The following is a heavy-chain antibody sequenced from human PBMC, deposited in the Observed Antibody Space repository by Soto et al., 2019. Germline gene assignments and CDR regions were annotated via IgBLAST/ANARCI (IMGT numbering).Heavy chain of an antibody. D-gene: IGHD3-9*01. CDR1: GFSVTSNY. J-gene: IGHJ4*02. CDR2: IYAGGNT. CDR3: ARVTTFYDILTSSYALNVFDY. V-gene: IGHV3-53*01. Sequence: VQLVESGGTLVQPGGSLRLSCAASGFSVTSNYMTWVRQAPGKGLECVSVIYAGGNTYYPDSVKGRFTISSDNSKNTLFLQMNNLSAEDTAVYYCARVTTFYDILTSSYALNVFDYWGQGTRVTVSS.